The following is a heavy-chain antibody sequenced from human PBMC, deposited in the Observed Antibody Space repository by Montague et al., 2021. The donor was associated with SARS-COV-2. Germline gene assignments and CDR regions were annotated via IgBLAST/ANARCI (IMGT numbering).Heavy chain of an antibody. V-gene: IGHV4-34*01. CDR2: IDQGGAT. CDR1: GGSFNNYY. D-gene: IGHD3-3*01. J-gene: IGHJ6*02. CDR3: ARGQRQRFSVFGVLAGGPEPKPYALGV. Sequence: SETLSLTCAVYGGSFNNYYWTWIRQAPGKGLEWIGEIDQGGATNYNPSLRRRLTLSVDTSKNQFSLKLRSVTAAGTAVYFCARGQRQRFSVFGVLAGGPEPKPYALGVWGLGLTVPV.